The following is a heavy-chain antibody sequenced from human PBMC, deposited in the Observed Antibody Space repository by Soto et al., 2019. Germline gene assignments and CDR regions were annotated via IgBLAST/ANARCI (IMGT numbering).Heavy chain of an antibody. J-gene: IGHJ4*02. CDR2: IYPGDSNN. Sequence: GESLKISCKGSGYTFTNYWIGWVRQMPGKGLEWMGIIYPGDSNNKYSPSFQGQVTISADKSTSTAYLQWSSLKASDTAIYYCARIYGASSRFWGQGTQVTVSS. CDR3: ARIYGASSRF. D-gene: IGHD3-10*01. V-gene: IGHV5-51*01. CDR1: GYTFTNYW.